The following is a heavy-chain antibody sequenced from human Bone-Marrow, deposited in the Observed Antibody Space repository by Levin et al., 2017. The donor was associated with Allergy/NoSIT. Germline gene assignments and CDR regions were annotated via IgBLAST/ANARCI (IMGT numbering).Heavy chain of an antibody. CDR2: IKSKTDGGTT. J-gene: IGHJ6*02. D-gene: IGHD3-9*01. V-gene: IGHV3-15*01. CDR1: GFTFSNAW. CDR3: TTDREQYYDILTGQVGATYYYYYYYGMDV. Sequence: PGGSLRLSCAASGFTFSNAWMSWVRQAPGKGLEWVGRIKSKTDGGTTDYAAPVKGRFTISRDDSKNTLYLQMNSLKTEDTAVYYCTTDREQYYDILTGQVGATYYYYYYYGMDVWGQGTTVTVSS.